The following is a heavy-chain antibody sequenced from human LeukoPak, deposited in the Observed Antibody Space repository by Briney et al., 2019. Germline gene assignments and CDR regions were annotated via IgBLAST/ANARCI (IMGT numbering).Heavy chain of an antibody. J-gene: IGHJ5*02. CDR3: AKGRRYNILTGHYVSEVDP. V-gene: IGHV3-48*03. CDR2: ISSSGSTI. CDR1: GFTFSTYN. D-gene: IGHD3-9*01. Sequence: GGSLRLSCAASGFTFSTYNMNWVRQAPGKGLEWVSYISSSGSTIYYADSVKGRFTISRDNAKNSLYLQMNSLRAEDTAVYYCAKGRRYNILTGHYVSEVDPWGQGTLVTVSS.